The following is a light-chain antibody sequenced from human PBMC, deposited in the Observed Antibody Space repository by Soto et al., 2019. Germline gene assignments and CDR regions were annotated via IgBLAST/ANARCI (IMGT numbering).Light chain of an antibody. CDR3: SSYAGSDNFRV. CDR2: EVT. V-gene: IGLV2-8*01. CDR1: SSDVGAYNY. Sequence: QSVLTQPPSASGSPGQSVTISCTGTSSDVGAYNYVSWYQQHPGKAPKLIIYEVTKRPSGVPDRFSGSKSGNTASLTVSGLQAVDEADYYCSSYAGSDNFRVFGTGTNVTVL. J-gene: IGLJ1*01.